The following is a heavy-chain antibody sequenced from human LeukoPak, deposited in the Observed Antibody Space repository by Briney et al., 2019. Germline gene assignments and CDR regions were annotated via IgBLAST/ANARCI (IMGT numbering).Heavy chain of an antibody. CDR3: AREVTMVRGVIRPNNWFDP. D-gene: IGHD3-10*01. CDR1: GFTFSSYS. Sequence: GGSLRLPCAASGFTFSSYSMNWVRQAPGKGLEWVSSISSSSSYIYYADSVKGRFTISRDNAKNSLYLQMNSLRAEDTAVYYCAREVTMVRGVIRPNNWFDPWGQGTLVTVSS. CDR2: ISSSSSYI. J-gene: IGHJ5*02. V-gene: IGHV3-21*01.